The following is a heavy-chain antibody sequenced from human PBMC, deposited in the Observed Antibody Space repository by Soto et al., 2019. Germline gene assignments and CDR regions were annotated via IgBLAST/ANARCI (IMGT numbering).Heavy chain of an antibody. CDR3: ARGGAGGFTNERGYWFDS. V-gene: IGHV3-48*03. J-gene: IGHJ5*01. Sequence: EVQLVESGGGLVQPGGSLRLSCAASGFSFSRFEMSWVRQAPGKGLEWISYISSSGSLIYQAASLKGRFTISRDNAKNSLSLQMSSLRPEDTAVYYWARGGAGGFTNERGYWFDSCGSGNLVTVSS. CDR1: GFSFSRFE. D-gene: IGHD1-1*01. CDR2: ISSSGSLI.